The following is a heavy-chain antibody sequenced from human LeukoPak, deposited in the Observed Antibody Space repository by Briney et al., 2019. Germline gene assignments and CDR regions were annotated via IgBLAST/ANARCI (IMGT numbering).Heavy chain of an antibody. CDR1: GGSISSYY. J-gene: IGHJ4*02. D-gene: IGHD6-13*01. V-gene: IGHV4-34*01. CDR2: INHSGST. Sequence: SETLPLTCTVSGGSISSYYWSWIRQPPGKGLEWIGEINHSGSTNYNPSLKSRVTISVDTSKNQFSLKPSSVTAADTAVYYCARHSYSSGWYRVHFDYWGQGTLVTVSS. CDR3: ARHSYSSGWYRVHFDY.